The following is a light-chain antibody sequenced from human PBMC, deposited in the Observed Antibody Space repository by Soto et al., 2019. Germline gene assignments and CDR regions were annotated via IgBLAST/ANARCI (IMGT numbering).Light chain of an antibody. CDR3: HQYNNWPPYN. CDR1: QSISSN. Sequence: EIMMTQSPATLSVSPGVRVTLSCRASQSISSNLAWYQQKPGQAPRLLIYGASTRATGIPARFSGSGSGTRFTLTISSLQSEDFAIYYCHQYNNWPPYNFGQGTK. V-gene: IGKV3-15*01. CDR2: GAS. J-gene: IGKJ2*01.